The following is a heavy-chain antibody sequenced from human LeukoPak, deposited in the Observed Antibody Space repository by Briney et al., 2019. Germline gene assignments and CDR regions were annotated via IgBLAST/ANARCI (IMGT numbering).Heavy chain of an antibody. J-gene: IGHJ4*02. D-gene: IGHD2-2*01. V-gene: IGHV3-74*01. Sequence: GGSLRLSCAASGFTFSDYWMYWVRQAPGEGLVWISNINEHGTTTYADSVKGRFTISRDSSKNTLYLQMNSLRAEDTAVYYCAKDRRYCSSTSCPYYFDYWGRGTLVTVSS. CDR2: INEHGTT. CDR3: AKDRRYCSSTSCPYYFDY. CDR1: GFTFSDYW.